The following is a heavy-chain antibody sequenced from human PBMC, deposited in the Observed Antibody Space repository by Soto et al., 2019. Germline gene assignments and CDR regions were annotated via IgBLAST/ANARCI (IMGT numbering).Heavy chain of an antibody. CDR1: GFTFSNAW. CDR2: IKSKTDGGTT. Sequence: GGSLRLSCAASGFTFSNAWMNWVRQAPGKGLEWVGRIKSKTDGGTTDYAAPVKGRFTISRDDSKNTLYLQMNSLKTEDTAVYYCTTEPYGSGSSYYYYGMDVWGQGTTVTVSS. CDR3: TTEPYGSGSSYYYYGMDV. J-gene: IGHJ6*02. V-gene: IGHV3-15*07. D-gene: IGHD3-10*01.